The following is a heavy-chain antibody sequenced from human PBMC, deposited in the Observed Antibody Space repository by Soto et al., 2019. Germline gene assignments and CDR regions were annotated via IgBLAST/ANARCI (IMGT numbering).Heavy chain of an antibody. CDR2: IYYSGST. CDR1: GGSISRSTYY. D-gene: IGHD2-2*02. V-gene: IGHV4-39*01. Sequence: SETLSLTCTVYGGSISRSTYYWGWIRQPPGKGLEWIGSIYYSGSTYYRPSLKSRVTISVDTSKNQFSLKLSSVTAADTAVYYCARQVPAAIRLGWFDPWGQGTLVTVSS. CDR3: ARQVPAAIRLGWFDP. J-gene: IGHJ5*02.